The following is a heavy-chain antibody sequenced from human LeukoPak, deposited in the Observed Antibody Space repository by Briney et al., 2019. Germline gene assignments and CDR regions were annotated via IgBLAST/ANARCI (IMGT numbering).Heavy chain of an antibody. Sequence: KPSEALSLTCAVYGGSFSGYYWSWIRQPPGKGLEWIGEINHSGSTNYNPSLKSRVTISVDTSKNQFSLKLSSVTAADTAVYYCASGTTAVYYGMDVWGQGTTVTVSS. D-gene: IGHD4-11*01. J-gene: IGHJ6*02. CDR3: ASGTTAVYYGMDV. CDR2: INHSGST. V-gene: IGHV4-34*01. CDR1: GGSFSGYY.